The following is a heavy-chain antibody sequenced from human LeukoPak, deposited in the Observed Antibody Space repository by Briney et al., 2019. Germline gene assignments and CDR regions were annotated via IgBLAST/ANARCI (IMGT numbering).Heavy chain of an antibody. CDR2: SGNKPNSYTT. V-gene: IGHV3-72*01. CDR3: ARGYSGGNWYAFDI. J-gene: IGHJ3*02. Sequence: PGGSLRLSCAASGFTFSDHYMDWVRQAPGKGLEWVGRSGNKPNSYTTEYAASVGGRFTISRDESKNSLELQMNSLKTEDTAVYYCARGYSGGNWYAFDIWGQGTMVTVSS. D-gene: IGHD6-13*01. CDR1: GFTFSDHY.